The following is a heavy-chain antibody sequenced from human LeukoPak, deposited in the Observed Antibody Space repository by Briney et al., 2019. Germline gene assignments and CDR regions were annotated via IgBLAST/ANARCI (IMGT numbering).Heavy chain of an antibody. Sequence: GGSLRLSCAASELTFSSYWMHWVRQAPGKGLMWVSRINSDGSRTTYADSVRGRFTISRHDSKNTVYLQMNSLRAEDTALYYCARVAPGYTYAYGAPYYFDNWGQGTLVTVSS. V-gene: IGHV3-74*01. CDR3: ARVAPGYTYAYGAPYYFDN. D-gene: IGHD5-18*01. J-gene: IGHJ4*02. CDR2: INSDGSRT. CDR1: ELTFSSYW.